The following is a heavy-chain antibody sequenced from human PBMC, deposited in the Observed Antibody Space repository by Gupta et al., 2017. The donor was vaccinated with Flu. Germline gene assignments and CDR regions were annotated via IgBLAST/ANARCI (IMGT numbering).Heavy chain of an antibody. Sequence: ARVETLEWVGFIRSQTYGDTTDYVESVSGRFTISRNDSEGVVLPQMDSLRSEDTAVYYCAKDSRGLIVGEFDIWGQGTLVTVSS. D-gene: IGHD1-26*01. V-gene: IGHV3-49*02. CDR3: AKDSRGLIVGEFDI. CDR2: IRSQTYGDTT. J-gene: IGHJ4*02.